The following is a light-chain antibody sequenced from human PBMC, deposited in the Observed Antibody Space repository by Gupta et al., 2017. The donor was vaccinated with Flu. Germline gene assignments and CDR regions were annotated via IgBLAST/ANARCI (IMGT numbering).Light chain of an antibody. CDR2: AAS. CDR3: QHYGRSPRT. V-gene: IGKV3-20*01. CDR1: QTVNNNY. J-gene: IGKJ2*01. Sequence: PRERATLSCRASQTVNNNYVAWYQQKPGQAPRLLLFAASSRATGIPDRFSGSGSGTDFTLTISRLEPEDFAVYYCQHYGRSPRTFGQGTNLEIK.